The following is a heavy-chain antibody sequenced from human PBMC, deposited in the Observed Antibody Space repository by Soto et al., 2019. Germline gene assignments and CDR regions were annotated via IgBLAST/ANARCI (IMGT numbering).Heavy chain of an antibody. Sequence: QVQLVQSGAEVKKPGASVKVSCKASGYTFTSYDMNWVRQAPGQGLEWMGWMNPNSGNTGYAPKFQGRVTMTRNTSISKAYIELSSLRSEDTAVYYCARETTIFGLVINRLDYWGQGTLVTVSS. CDR1: GYTFTSYD. CDR2: MNPNSGNT. V-gene: IGHV1-8*01. J-gene: IGHJ4*02. CDR3: ARETTIFGLVINRLDY. D-gene: IGHD3-3*01.